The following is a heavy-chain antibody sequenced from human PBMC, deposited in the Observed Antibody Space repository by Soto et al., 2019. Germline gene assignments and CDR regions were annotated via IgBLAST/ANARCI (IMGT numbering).Heavy chain of an antibody. CDR3: AHRHLLRFLEWSLDAFDI. V-gene: IGHV2-5*02. J-gene: IGHJ3*02. CDR1: GFSLSTSGVG. D-gene: IGHD3-3*01. Sequence: QITLKESGPTLVKPTQTLTLTCTFSGFSLSTSGVGVGWIRQPPGKALEWLALIYWDDDKRYSPSLKSRLTITKDTSKNQVVLTMTNMDPVDTATYYCAHRHLLRFLEWSLDAFDIWGQGTMVTVSS. CDR2: IYWDDDK.